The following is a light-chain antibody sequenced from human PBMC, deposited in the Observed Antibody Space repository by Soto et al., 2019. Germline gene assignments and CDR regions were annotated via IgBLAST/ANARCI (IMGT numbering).Light chain of an antibody. J-gene: IGKJ1*01. CDR1: QSVSSSY. CDR2: GAS. Sequence: EIVLTQSPGTLSLSPGERATLSCRASQSVSSSYLAWYQQKPGQAPRLLIYGASSRATGIPDRFSGSGSGTDFTLTISRLEPEDFAVHYCQQYSSSPRTFGQGTKVDIK. CDR3: QQYSSSPRT. V-gene: IGKV3-20*01.